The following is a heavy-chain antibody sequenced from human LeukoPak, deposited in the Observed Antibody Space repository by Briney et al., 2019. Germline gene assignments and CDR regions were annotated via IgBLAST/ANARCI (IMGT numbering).Heavy chain of an antibody. Sequence: ASVKVSCKASGYTFTSYYMHWVRQAPGQGLEWMGIINPSGGSTSYAQKFQGRVTMTRDMSTSTVYMELSSLRSEDTAVYYCVRGLKDCSGGSCYSYYYYYYMDVWGKGTTVTVSS. J-gene: IGHJ6*03. CDR3: VRGLKDCSGGSCYSYYYYYYMDV. CDR1: GYTFTSYY. CDR2: INPSGGST. D-gene: IGHD2-15*01. V-gene: IGHV1-46*01.